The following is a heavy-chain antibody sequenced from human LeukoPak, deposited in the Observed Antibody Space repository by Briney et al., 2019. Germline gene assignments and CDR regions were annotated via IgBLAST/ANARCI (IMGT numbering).Heavy chain of an antibody. CDR2: ISSSSSYI. V-gene: IGHV3-21*01. Sequence: GGSLRPSCAASGFTFSSYSMNWVRQAPGKGLEWVSSISSSSSYIYYADSVKGRFTISRDNAKNSLYLQMNSLRAEDTAVYYCARVGRGVVPAGGDYWGQGTLVTVSS. D-gene: IGHD2-2*01. J-gene: IGHJ4*02. CDR1: GFTFSSYS. CDR3: ARVGRGVVPAGGDY.